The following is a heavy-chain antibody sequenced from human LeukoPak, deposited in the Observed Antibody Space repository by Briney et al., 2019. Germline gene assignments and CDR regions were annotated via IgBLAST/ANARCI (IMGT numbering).Heavy chain of an antibody. CDR3: ARGHPRFWFDP. V-gene: IGHV4-34*01. J-gene: IGHJ5*02. CDR2: INHSGST. CDR1: GGSFSGYY. Sequence: SETLSLTCAVSGGSFSGYYWSWIRQPPGKGLEWIGEINHSGSTNYNPSLKSRVTISVDTSKNQFSLKLSSVTAADTAVYYCARGHPRFWFDPWGQGTLVTVSS.